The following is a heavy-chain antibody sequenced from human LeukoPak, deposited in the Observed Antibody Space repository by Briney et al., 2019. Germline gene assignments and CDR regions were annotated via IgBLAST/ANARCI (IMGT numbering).Heavy chain of an antibody. D-gene: IGHD2-15*01. CDR2: INHSGST. J-gene: IGHJ4*02. V-gene: IGHV4-34*01. CDR1: GGSFSGYY. CDR3: ARDCSGGSCFPFDY. Sequence: SETLSLTCAVYGGSFSGYYWSWIRQPPGKGLERIGEINHSGSTNYNPSLKSRVTISVDTSKNQFSLKLSSVTAADTAVYYCARDCSGGSCFPFDYWGQGTLVTVSS.